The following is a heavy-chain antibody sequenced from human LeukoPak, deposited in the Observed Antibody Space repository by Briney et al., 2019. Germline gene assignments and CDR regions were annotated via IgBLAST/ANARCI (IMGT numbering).Heavy chain of an antibody. CDR1: GGTFSSYA. J-gene: IGHJ4*02. CDR2: IIPIFGIA. V-gene: IGHV1-69*04. CDR3: ARSYSGYDFLGPYYFDY. D-gene: IGHD5-12*01. Sequence: ASVKVSCKASGGTFSSYAISWVRQAPGQGLERMGRIIPIFGIANYAQKFQGRVTITADKSTSTAYMELSSLRSEDTAVYYCARSYSGYDFLGPYYFDYWGQGTLVTVSS.